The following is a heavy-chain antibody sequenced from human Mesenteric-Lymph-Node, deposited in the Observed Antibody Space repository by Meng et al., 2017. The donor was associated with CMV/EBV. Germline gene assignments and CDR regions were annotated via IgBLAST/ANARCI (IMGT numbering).Heavy chain of an antibody. CDR3: ARGAYCGGSCYAGSTVYFDL. J-gene: IGHJ2*01. D-gene: IGHD2-21*01. Sequence: GSLRLSCTVSGGSMSSSSYYWGWIRQSPGKGLEWIGNIYYSGTTYYSPSLKSRVTMSADTSKNQFSLKLSSVTAADTAVYYCARGAYCGGSCYAGSTVYFDLWGRGTLVTVSS. V-gene: IGHV4-39*07. CDR2: IYYSGTT. CDR1: GGSMSSSSYY.